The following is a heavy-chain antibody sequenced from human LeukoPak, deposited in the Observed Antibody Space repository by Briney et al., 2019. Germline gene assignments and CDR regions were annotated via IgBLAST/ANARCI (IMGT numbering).Heavy chain of an antibody. J-gene: IGHJ6*02. D-gene: IGHD2-2*01. CDR2: IYYSGST. CDR1: GGSISSYY. V-gene: IGHV4-59*08. CDR3: ARHRCTSSSCYFDYSYGMDV. Sequence: SETLSLTCTVSGGSISSYYCSWIRQPPGKGLEWIGYIYYSGSTNYNASLKSRVTMSVDTSKKQFSLTLSSVTAADTAVYYCARHRCTSSSCYFDYSYGMDVWGQGTTVTVSS.